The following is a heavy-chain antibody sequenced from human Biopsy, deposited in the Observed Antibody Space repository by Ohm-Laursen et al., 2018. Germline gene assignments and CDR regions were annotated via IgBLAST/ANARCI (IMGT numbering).Heavy chain of an antibody. CDR1: GFIFSDYY. CDR2: INSVGTI. Sequence: GSLRLSCAASGFIFSDYYMSWIRQAPGKGLEWVSNINSVGTIYYADSVRGRFTIPRDNAKNSLYLQMNSLRVEDTAVYYCARSVGIMAAPIGYWGQGTLVTVSS. D-gene: IGHD3-16*01. V-gene: IGHV3-11*01. CDR3: ARSVGIMAAPIGY. J-gene: IGHJ4*02.